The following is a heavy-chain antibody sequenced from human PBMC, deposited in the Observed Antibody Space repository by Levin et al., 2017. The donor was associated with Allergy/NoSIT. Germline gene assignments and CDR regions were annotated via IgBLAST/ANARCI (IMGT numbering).Heavy chain of an antibody. CDR3: ARAGYDFWSGYYPYDYGMDV. CDR1: GGTFSSYA. D-gene: IGHD3-3*01. Sequence: KSGGSLRLSCKASGGTFSSYAISWVRQAPGQGLEWMGGIIPIFGTANYAQKFQGRVTITADESTSTAYMELSSLRSEDTAVYYCARAGYDFWSGYYPYDYGMDVWGQGTTVTVSS. V-gene: IGHV1-69*01. J-gene: IGHJ6*02. CDR2: IIPIFGTA.